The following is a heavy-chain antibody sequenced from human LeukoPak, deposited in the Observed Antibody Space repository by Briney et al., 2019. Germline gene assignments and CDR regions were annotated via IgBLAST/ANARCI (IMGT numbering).Heavy chain of an antibody. CDR1: GFTFSNYA. J-gene: IGHJ3*02. CDR3: AKSSICSGGSCTAAFDI. CDR2: IRGSGDTT. V-gene: IGHV3-23*01. Sequence: GGSLRLSCAASGFTFSNYAMSWVRQAPGKGLEWVSAIRGSGDTTYYADSVKGRFTISRDNSKNTVYLEMNSLRAEDTAVYYCAKSSICSGGSCTAAFDIWGQGTMVTVSS. D-gene: IGHD2-15*01.